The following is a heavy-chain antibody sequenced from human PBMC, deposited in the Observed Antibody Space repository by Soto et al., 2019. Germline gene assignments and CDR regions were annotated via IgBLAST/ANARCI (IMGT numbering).Heavy chain of an antibody. J-gene: IGHJ6*03. V-gene: IGHV6-1*01. CDR1: GDSVSSNSAA. CDR3: ARDLFVEALGNEDYYYYYMDV. D-gene: IGHD1-1*01. CDR2: TYYRSKWYN. Sequence: SQTLSLTCAISGDSVSSNSAAWNWIRQSPSRGLEWLGRTYYRSKWYNDYAVSVKSRITINPDTSKNQCSLQLNSVTPEDTAVYYCARDLFVEALGNEDYYYYYMDVWGKGTTVTVSS.